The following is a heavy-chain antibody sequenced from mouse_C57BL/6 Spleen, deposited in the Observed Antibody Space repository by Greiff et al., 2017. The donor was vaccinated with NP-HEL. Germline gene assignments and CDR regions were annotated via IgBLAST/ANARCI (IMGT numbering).Heavy chain of an antibody. D-gene: IGHD2-4*01. CDR3: ARHDYDEGGFDY. CDR1: GYTFTSYG. J-gene: IGHJ2*01. CDR2: IYPRSGNT. Sequence: QVQLQQSGAELARPGASVKLSCKASGYTFTSYGLSWVKQRTGQGLEWIGEIYPRSGNTYYNEKFKGKATLTADKSSSTAYMELRSLTSEDSAVYFCARHDYDEGGFDYWGQGTTLTVSS. V-gene: IGHV1-81*01.